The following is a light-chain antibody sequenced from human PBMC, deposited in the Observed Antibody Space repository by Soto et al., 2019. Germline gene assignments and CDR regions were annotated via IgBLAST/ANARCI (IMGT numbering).Light chain of an antibody. CDR2: KAS. CDR1: QSISSW. CDR3: QQYNSYPLT. V-gene: IGKV1-5*03. J-gene: IGKJ2*01. Sequence: DIQMTQSPSTLSASVGDRVTITCRASQSISSWLAWYQQKTGKAPKLLIYKASSLESGVPSRFSGSGSGSEFTLTISSLQPDDFATYYRQQYNSYPLTFGQGTKLEIK.